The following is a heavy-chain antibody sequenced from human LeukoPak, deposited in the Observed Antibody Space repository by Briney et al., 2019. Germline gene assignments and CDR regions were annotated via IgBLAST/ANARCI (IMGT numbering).Heavy chain of an antibody. V-gene: IGHV4-4*02. Sequence: PSGTLSLTCAVSGGSISSSNWWSWVRQPPGQGLEWIGEIYHSGSTNYNPSLKSRVTISVDKSKNQFSLKLNSVTAADTAVYYCARVTLIVVVAWFDPWGQGTLVIVSS. CDR2: IYHSGST. CDR1: GGSISSSNW. J-gene: IGHJ5*02. D-gene: IGHD2-2*01. CDR3: ARVTLIVVVAWFDP.